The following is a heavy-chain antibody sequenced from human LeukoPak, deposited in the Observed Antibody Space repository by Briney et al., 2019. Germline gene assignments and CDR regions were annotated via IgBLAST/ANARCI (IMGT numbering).Heavy chain of an antibody. CDR2: IYYSGST. Sequence: SETLSLTCTVSGGSISSYYWSWIRQPPGKGLEWIGYIYYSGSTNYNPSLKSRVTISVDTPKNQFSLKLSSVTAADTAVYYCARMYYYDSSGYPEGIQHWGQGTLVTVSS. D-gene: IGHD3-22*01. CDR3: ARMYYYDSSGYPEGIQH. J-gene: IGHJ1*01. CDR1: GGSISSYY. V-gene: IGHV4-59*01.